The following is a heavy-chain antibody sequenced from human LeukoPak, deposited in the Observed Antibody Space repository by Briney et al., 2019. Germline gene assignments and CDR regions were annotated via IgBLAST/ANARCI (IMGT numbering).Heavy chain of an antibody. CDR2: ISPSGGST. CDR1: GYTFTTYY. CDR3: ARDHGSGSYCDS. D-gene: IGHD3-10*01. V-gene: IGHV1-46*01. J-gene: IGHJ4*02. Sequence: GASVKVSFEASGYTFTTYYMHWVRQAPGQGLEWMGIISPSGGSTTYAQKFQGRVTMTRDTSTSTVYMELSGLRSDDTAVYYCARDHGSGSYCDSWGQGTLVTVSS.